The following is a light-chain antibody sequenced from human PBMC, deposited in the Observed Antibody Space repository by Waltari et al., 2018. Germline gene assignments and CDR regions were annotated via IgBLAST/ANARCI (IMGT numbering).Light chain of an antibody. Sequence: QSVLTQPPSVSTAPGQKVTISCSGNNPNIGNNYLSWYQQLPGTAPKLLIYDDNKRPSGIPDRFSGSKSGTSATLGITGLQTGDEAEYYCGAWDSNLNIYVFGSGTRVTVL. V-gene: IGLV1-51*01. CDR3: GAWDSNLNIYV. CDR1: NPNIGNNY. CDR2: DDN. J-gene: IGLJ1*01.